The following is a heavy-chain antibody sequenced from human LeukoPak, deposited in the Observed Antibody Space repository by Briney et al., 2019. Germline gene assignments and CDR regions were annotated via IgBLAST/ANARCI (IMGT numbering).Heavy chain of an antibody. CDR2: ISSSSSTI. Sequence: GGSLRLSCAASGFTFSSYSMNWVRQAPGKGLEWVSYISSSSSTIYYADSVKGRFTISRDNSKNTLYVQMHSLRPEDTAVYYCARDGYSYNDYGGIDYWGQGTLVTVSS. J-gene: IGHJ4*02. CDR1: GFTFSSYS. D-gene: IGHD5-12*01. V-gene: IGHV3-48*01. CDR3: ARDGYSYNDYGGIDY.